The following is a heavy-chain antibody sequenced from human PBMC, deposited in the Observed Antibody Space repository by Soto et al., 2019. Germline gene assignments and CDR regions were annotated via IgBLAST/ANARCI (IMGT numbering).Heavy chain of an antibody. CDR3: TTGSVEGV. V-gene: IGHV3-15*07. Sequence: EVHLVESGGGFIYPGGSLRLSCAASGLTISNAWMNWVRQAPGKGLEWVGRIKTNTECGTTDYAAAVKGRFTVSRDDSKNTLYLQMNSLKTEDTAVYYCTTGSVEGVWGQGTTVTVSS. CDR1: GLTISNAW. D-gene: IGHD2-15*01. J-gene: IGHJ6*02. CDR2: IKTNTECGTT.